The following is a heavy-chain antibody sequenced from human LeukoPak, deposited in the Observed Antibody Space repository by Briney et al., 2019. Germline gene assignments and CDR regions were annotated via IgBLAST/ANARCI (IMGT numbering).Heavy chain of an antibody. CDR2: ISSSGSTT. Sequence: GGSLRLSCAASGFTFSSYEMNWVRQAPGKGLEWVSYISSSGSTTYYADSVKGRFTISRDDAKNSVYLQMNSLRAEDTAVYYCARDYYDILTGYTRDYFEYWGQGTLVTVFS. CDR3: ARDYYDILTGYTRDYFEY. D-gene: IGHD3-9*01. J-gene: IGHJ4*02. CDR1: GFTFSSYE. V-gene: IGHV3-48*03.